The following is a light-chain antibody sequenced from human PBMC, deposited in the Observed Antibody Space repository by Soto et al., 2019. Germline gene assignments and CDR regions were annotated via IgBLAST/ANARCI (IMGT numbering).Light chain of an antibody. J-gene: IGKJ1*01. Sequence: EIVLTQSPGTLSLSPGERATLSCRASQILSGNYLAWYQQKPGQAPSLLIYGASSRATDIPDRFSGSGSGTDFTLTISRLEPGDFAVYYCHQYAGSPGTFGQGTKVEIK. CDR2: GAS. V-gene: IGKV3-20*01. CDR1: QILSGNY. CDR3: HQYAGSPGT.